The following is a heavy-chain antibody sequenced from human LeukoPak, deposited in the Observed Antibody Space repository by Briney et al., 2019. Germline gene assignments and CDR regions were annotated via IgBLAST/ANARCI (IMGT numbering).Heavy chain of an antibody. Sequence: PGRSLRLSCAASGFTFSSYGMHWVRQAPGKGLEWVAVIWYDGSNKYYADSVTGRFTISRDNSKNTLYLQMNSLRAEDTAVYYCASGGYCSGGSCYTSRFDPWGQGTLVTVSS. CDR2: IWYDGSNK. CDR3: ASGGYCSGGSCYTSRFDP. D-gene: IGHD2-15*01. J-gene: IGHJ5*02. CDR1: GFTFSSYG. V-gene: IGHV3-33*01.